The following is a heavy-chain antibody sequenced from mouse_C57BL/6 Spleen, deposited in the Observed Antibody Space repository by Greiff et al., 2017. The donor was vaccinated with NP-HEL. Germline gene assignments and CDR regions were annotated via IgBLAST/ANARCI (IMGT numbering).Heavy chain of an antibody. CDR2: IYPGDGDT. Sequence: CGAELVKPGASVKISCKASGYAFSSYWMNWVKQRPGKGLEWIGQIYPGDGDTNYNGKFKGKATLTADKSSSTAYMQLSSLTSEDSAVYFCSAYYSNYDYAMDYWGQGTSVTVSS. CDR1: GYAFSSYW. D-gene: IGHD2-5*01. V-gene: IGHV1-80*01. CDR3: SAYYSNYDYAMDY. J-gene: IGHJ4*01.